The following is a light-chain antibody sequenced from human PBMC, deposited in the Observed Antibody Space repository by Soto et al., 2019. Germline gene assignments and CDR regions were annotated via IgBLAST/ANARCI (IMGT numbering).Light chain of an antibody. Sequence: EIVLTQSPGTLSLSPGEGAALCCRASQSVSSSYLAWYQQKPGQAPRLLIYGASSRATGIPDRFSGSGSGTDFTLTISRLEPEDFAVYYCQQYANSPLTFGPGTKVDIK. V-gene: IGKV3-20*01. CDR3: QQYANSPLT. CDR1: QSVSSSY. CDR2: GAS. J-gene: IGKJ3*01.